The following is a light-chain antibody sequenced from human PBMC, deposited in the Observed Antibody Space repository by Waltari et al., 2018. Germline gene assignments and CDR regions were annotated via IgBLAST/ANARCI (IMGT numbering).Light chain of an antibody. V-gene: IGLV3-19*01. J-gene: IGLJ2*01. Sequence: SSELTQDPAVSVALGQTVRITCQGDSLRRTYASWYQQRPGQAPILVFYAKDKRPSGVPDRFSGSSSGNTAFLTITGAQAEDEGDYYCDSRDSSGDLVVFGGGTTLTVL. CDR2: AKD. CDR1: SLRRTY. CDR3: DSRDSSGDLVV.